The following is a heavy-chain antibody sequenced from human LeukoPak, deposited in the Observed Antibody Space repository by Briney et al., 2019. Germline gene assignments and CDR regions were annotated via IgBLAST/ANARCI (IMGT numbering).Heavy chain of an antibody. CDR2: IYSGGST. Sequence: QPGGSLRLSCAASGFTVSSNYMSWVRQAPGKGLEWVSVIYSGGSTYYADSVKGRFTISRDNSKNTLYLQMNSLRAEDTAVYYCARDRFLISGSYYYGMDVWGQGTTVTVSS. V-gene: IGHV3-53*01. J-gene: IGHJ6*02. D-gene: IGHD3-10*01. CDR1: GFTVSSNY. CDR3: ARDRFLISGSYYYGMDV.